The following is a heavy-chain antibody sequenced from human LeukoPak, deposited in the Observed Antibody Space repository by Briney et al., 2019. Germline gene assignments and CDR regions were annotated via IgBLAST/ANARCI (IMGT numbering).Heavy chain of an antibody. V-gene: IGHV4-39*07. CDR1: GGSISSSSYY. CDR3: ARDSSSSFKYMDV. CDR2: IYYSGST. Sequence: SETLSLTCTVSGGSISSSSYYWGWIRQPPGKGLEWIGSIYYSGSTYYNPSLKSRVTISVDTSKNQFSLKLRSVTAADTAVYYCARDSSSSFKYMDVWGKGTTVTVSS. D-gene: IGHD6-6*01. J-gene: IGHJ6*03.